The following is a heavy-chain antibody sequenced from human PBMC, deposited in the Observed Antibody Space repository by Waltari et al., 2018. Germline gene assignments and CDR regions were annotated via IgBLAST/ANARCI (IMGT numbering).Heavy chain of an antibody. CDR3: ARAKAAGIRYFDY. Sequence: TNYNPSLKSRVTISVDTSKNQFSLKLSSVTAADTAVYYCARAKAAGIRYFDYWGQGTLVTVSS. V-gene: IGHV4-34*01. J-gene: IGHJ4*02. D-gene: IGHD6-13*01. CDR2: T.